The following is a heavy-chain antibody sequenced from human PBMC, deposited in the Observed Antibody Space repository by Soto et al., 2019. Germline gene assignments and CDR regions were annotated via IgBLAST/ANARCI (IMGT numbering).Heavy chain of an antibody. V-gene: IGHV1-69*12. J-gene: IGHJ4*02. CDR2: IIPMSGTT. Sequence: QVHLVQSGAEVKKPGSSVKVSCKASGGAFTSYSFHWVRQAPGQGLEWMGGIIPMSGTTNYALKFQGRVTMTAAVPTNTAYIELSSLRSEDTAIYYCARDNAGLDYWGQGTLVTVSS. D-gene: IGHD6-13*01. CDR3: ARDNAGLDY. CDR1: GGAFTSYS.